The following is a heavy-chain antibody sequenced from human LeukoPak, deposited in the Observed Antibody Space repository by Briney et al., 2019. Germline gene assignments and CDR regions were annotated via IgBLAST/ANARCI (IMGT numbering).Heavy chain of an antibody. D-gene: IGHD6-19*01. J-gene: IGHJ4*02. Sequence: PGRSLRLSCAASGFTFSSYGMHWVRQAPGKGLEWVAVISYDGNNKYYADSVKGRFTVSRDNSKNTLYLQMNSLRAEDTAVYYCARRMPAGTVDYWGQGTLVTVSS. CDR2: ISYDGNNK. V-gene: IGHV3-30*03. CDR1: GFTFSSYG. CDR3: ARRMPAGTVDY.